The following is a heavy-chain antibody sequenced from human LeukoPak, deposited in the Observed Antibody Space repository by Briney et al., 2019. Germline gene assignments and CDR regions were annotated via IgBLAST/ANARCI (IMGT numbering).Heavy chain of an antibody. J-gene: IGHJ6*02. CDR3: AKAYYDFWSGYYYYGMDV. D-gene: IGHD3-3*01. CDR2: ISYDGSNK. CDR1: GFTFSSYG. V-gene: IGHV3-30*18. Sequence: GGSLRLSCAASGFTFSSYGTHWVRQAPGKGLEWVAVISYDGSNKYYADSVKGRFTISRDNSKNTLYLQMNSLRAEDTAVYYCAKAYYDFWSGYYYYGMDVWGQGTTVTVSS.